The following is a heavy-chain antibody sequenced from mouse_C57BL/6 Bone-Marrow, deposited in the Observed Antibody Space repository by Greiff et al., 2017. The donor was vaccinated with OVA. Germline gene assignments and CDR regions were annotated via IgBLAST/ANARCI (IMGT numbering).Heavy chain of an antibody. Sequence: QVQLQQSGPGLVQPSQSLSITCTVSGFSLTSYGVHWVRQSPGKGLEWLGVIWRGGSTDYTAAFMSRLSITKDNSKSQVFFKMNSLQADDTAIYYCAKMNGYDGCYYFDYWGQGTTLTVSS. CDR3: AKMNGYDGCYYFDY. CDR2: IWRGGST. D-gene: IGHD2-2*01. J-gene: IGHJ2*01. V-gene: IGHV2-5*01. CDR1: GFSLTSYG.